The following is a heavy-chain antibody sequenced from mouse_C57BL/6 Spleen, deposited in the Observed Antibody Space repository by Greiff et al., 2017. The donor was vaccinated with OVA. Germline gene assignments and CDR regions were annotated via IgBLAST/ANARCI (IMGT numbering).Heavy chain of an antibody. CDR3: ARSGGTWFAY. J-gene: IGHJ3*01. D-gene: IGHD3-1*01. V-gene: IGHV1-55*01. Sequence: QVQLQQPGAELVKPGASVKMSCKASGYTFTSYWITWVKQRPGQGLEWLGDIYPGSGSTNYNEKFKSKATLTVDTSSSTASMQLSSLTSEDSAVYYCARSGGTWFAYWGQGTLVTVSA. CDR1: GYTFTSYW. CDR2: IYPGSGST.